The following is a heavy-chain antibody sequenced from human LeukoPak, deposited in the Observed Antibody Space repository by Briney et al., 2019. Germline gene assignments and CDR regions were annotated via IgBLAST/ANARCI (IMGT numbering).Heavy chain of an antibody. J-gene: IGHJ6*03. CDR2: IYSTGRS. V-gene: IGHV4-4*07. Sequence: PSETLSLTCTVSGGSISNYFWSWVRQPAGKGLEWIGRIYSTGRSDYNPSLKSRITMSVDTSKNQFSLKLSSVTAADTAVYYCASAVGSGSFQTYYYYMDVWGKGTTVTISS. CDR3: ASAVGSGSFQTYYYYMDV. D-gene: IGHD3-10*01. CDR1: GGSISNYF.